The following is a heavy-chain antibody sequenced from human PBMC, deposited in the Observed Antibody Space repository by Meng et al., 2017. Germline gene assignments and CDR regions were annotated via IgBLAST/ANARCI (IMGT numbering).Heavy chain of an antibody. CDR3: TRDGYSDCSRTSCFDS. V-gene: IGHV7-4-1*02. CDR1: GYNLTSEA. J-gene: IGHJ4*02. D-gene: IGHD2-2*01. CDR2: IDTKTGNP. Sequence: PVKAGSELRKPGASVKVSRKASGYNLTSEAINWLRQAPGQGLQGMGWIDTKTGNPTYVPGFTGRLVFSLDTSVSTAYLQISGLKADDTAVYYCTRDGYSDCSRTSCFDSWGQGTLVTVSS.